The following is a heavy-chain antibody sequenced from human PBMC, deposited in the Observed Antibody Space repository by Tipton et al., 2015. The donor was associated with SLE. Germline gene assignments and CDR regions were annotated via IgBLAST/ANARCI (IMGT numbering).Heavy chain of an antibody. CDR3: AGGAVLIQDNSWFDP. D-gene: IGHD2-21*01. V-gene: IGHV4-59*01. J-gene: IGHJ5*02. Sequence: TLSLTCTVSGGSISSYYWSWIRQPPGKGLEWIGYIYYSGSTNYNPSLKSRVTISVDTSKNQFSLKLSSVTAADTAVYYCAGGAVLIQDNSWFDPWGQGTLVTVSS. CDR2: IYYSGST. CDR1: GGSISSYY.